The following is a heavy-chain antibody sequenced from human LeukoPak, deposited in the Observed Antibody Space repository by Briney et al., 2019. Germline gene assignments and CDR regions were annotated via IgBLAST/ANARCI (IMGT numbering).Heavy chain of an antibody. Sequence: GRSLRFSCAASGFTFSSYGMHWVRQAPGKGLEWVAVISYDGSNKYYADSVKGRFTISRDNSKNTLYLQMNSLRAEDTAVYYCAKDRRGYSYPSAFDIWGQGTMVTVSS. D-gene: IGHD5-18*01. CDR1: GFTFSSYG. CDR3: AKDRRGYSYPSAFDI. CDR2: ISYDGSNK. V-gene: IGHV3-30*18. J-gene: IGHJ3*02.